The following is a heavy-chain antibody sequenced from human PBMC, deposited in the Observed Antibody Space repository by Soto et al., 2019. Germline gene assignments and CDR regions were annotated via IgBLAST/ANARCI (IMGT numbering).Heavy chain of an antibody. CDR2: ITPIFGTT. CDR1: EAPSTIMP. V-gene: IGHV1-69*15. Sequence: QVHLFNPGPRVRKLGPRLKASCRVFEAPSTIMPSPWLRQPPDQGLGGWGRITPIFGTTNVAQKFQGRVTITADESTTTAYMELSGLRSDDTAVYYCAKDGGADGYFGNWLDPWGQGTLVTVSS. CDR3: AKDGGADGYFGNWLDP. D-gene: IGHD5-12*01. J-gene: IGHJ5*02.